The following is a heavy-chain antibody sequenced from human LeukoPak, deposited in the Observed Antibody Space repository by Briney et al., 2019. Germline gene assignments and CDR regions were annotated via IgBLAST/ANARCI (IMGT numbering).Heavy chain of an antibody. Sequence: GGSLRLSCAASGFTYSSYGMSWVRQAPGKGLEWVSAISGSGGSTYYADSVKGRFTISRENSKNTLYLQMNSLRAEDTAVYYCAKGGKLLLYYYYMDVWGKGTTVTISS. D-gene: IGHD2-15*01. V-gene: IGHV3-23*01. CDR2: ISGSGGST. CDR1: GFTYSSYG. J-gene: IGHJ6*03. CDR3: AKGGKLLLYYYYMDV.